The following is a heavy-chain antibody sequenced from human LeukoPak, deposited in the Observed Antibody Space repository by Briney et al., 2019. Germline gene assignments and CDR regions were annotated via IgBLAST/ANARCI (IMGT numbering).Heavy chain of an antibody. V-gene: IGHV1-2*06. CDR3: ARGMFIGKYDYVWGSYRHHDAFDI. D-gene: IGHD3-16*02. J-gene: IGHJ3*02. Sequence: GASVKVSCKASGYTFTGYYMHWVRQAPGQGLEWMGRINPNSGGTNYAQKFQGRVTMTRDMSISTAYMELSRLRSDDTAVYYCARGMFIGKYDYVWGSYRHHDAFDIWGQGTMVTVSS. CDR2: INPNSGGT. CDR1: GYTFTGYY.